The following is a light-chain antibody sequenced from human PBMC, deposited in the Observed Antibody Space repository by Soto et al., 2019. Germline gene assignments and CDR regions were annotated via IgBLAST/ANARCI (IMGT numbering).Light chain of an antibody. CDR2: EVS. Sequence: QSALTQPPSASGSPGQSVTISCTGTSSDGGGYNYVSWYQQHPGKAPKVMIYEVSKRPSGVPDRFSGSKSGNTASLTVSGLQAEDEADYYCSSYAGSNLVFGGGTKLTVL. V-gene: IGLV2-8*01. CDR1: SSDGGGYNY. J-gene: IGLJ2*01. CDR3: SSYAGSNLV.